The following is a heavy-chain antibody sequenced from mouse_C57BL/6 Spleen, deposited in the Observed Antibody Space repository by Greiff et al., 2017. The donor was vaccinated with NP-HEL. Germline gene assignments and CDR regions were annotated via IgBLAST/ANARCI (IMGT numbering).Heavy chain of an antibody. Sequence: VQLQQSGAELVRPGTSVKVSCKASGYAFTNYLIEWVKQRPGQGLEWIGVINPGSGGTNYNEKFKGKATLTADKSSSTAYMQLSSLTSEDSAVYFCARSRDEDYYFDDWGQGTTLTVSS. J-gene: IGHJ2*01. V-gene: IGHV1-54*01. CDR1: GYAFTNYL. CDR2: INPGSGGT. CDR3: ARSRDEDYYFDD.